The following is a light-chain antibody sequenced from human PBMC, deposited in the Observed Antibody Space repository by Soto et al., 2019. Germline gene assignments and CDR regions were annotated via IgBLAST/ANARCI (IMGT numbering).Light chain of an antibody. Sequence: QSALTQPPSASGSAGQSVTSSCTRTSSDVGAYKYVSWYQQYPGKAPKLMIYEVTKRPSGVPDRFSGSKSGNTASLTVSGLQAEDEADYYCTSYVGNDIWVFGGGTKLTVL. V-gene: IGLV2-8*01. CDR1: SSDVGAYKY. CDR2: EVT. J-gene: IGLJ3*02. CDR3: TSYVGNDIWV.